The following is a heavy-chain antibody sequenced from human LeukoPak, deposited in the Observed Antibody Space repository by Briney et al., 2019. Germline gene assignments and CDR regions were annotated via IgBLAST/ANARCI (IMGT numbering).Heavy chain of an antibody. CDR3: ARLEAAAGKTNGMDV. D-gene: IGHD6-13*01. V-gene: IGHV4-39*01. Sequence: ASETLSLTCTVSGGSISSSSYYWGWIRQPPGKGLEWIGSIYYSGSTYYNPSLKSRVTISVDTSKNQFSLKLSSVTAADTAVYYCARLEAAAGKTNGMDVWGQGTTVTVSS. J-gene: IGHJ6*02. CDR1: GGSISSSSYY. CDR2: IYYSGST.